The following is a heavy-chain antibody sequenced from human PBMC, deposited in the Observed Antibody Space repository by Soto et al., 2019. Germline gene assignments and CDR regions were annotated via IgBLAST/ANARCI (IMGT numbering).Heavy chain of an antibody. CDR1: GGSMISYY. D-gene: IGHD2-8*01. Sequence: PSETLSLTCTVSGGSMISYYWSWIRQPPGRGLEWIGFIYYAGSTKYNPSLNSRVTISVDTSKNQFYLDLNSVTAADTAMYYWARNGDCTRPGGIVGWFDPWGPGTLVT. J-gene: IGHJ5*02. V-gene: IGHV4-59*12. CDR2: IYYAGST. CDR3: ARNGDCTRPGGIVGWFDP.